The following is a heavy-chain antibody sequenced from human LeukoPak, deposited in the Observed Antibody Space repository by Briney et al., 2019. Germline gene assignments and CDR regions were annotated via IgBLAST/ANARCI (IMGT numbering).Heavy chain of an antibody. V-gene: IGHV4-34*01. D-gene: IGHD5-18*01. Sequence: PSETLSLTCAVYGGSFSGYYWSWIRQPPGKGLVWIGSIYYSGSTYYNPSPKSRVTISVDTSKNQFSLKLSSVTAADTAVYYCASLRGYSYGIYYYYYYGMDVWGQGTTVTVSS. J-gene: IGHJ6*02. CDR1: GGSFSGYY. CDR2: IYYSGST. CDR3: ASLRGYSYGIYYYYYYGMDV.